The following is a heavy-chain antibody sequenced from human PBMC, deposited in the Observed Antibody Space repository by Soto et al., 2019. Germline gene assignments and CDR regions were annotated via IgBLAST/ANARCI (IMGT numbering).Heavy chain of an antibody. J-gene: IGHJ4*02. D-gene: IGHD3-22*01. V-gene: IGHV1-18*01. Sequence: ASVKVSCKASGYTFTSYGISWVRQAPGQGLEWMGWISAYNGNTNYAQKLQGRVTMTTDTSTSTAYMELRSLRSDDTAVYYCARASVYYYDSSVIGGFDYWGQGTLVTV. CDR3: ARASVYYYDSSVIGGFDY. CDR1: GYTFTSYG. CDR2: ISAYNGNT.